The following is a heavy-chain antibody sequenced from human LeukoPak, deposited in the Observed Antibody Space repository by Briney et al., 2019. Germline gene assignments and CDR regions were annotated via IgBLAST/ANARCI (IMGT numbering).Heavy chain of an antibody. V-gene: IGHV3-33*08. D-gene: IGHD6-6*01. CDR1: GFTFSSYS. J-gene: IGHJ4*02. CDR3: ARDHRSSGSDY. CDR2: IWYDGSNK. Sequence: GGSLRLSCGASGFTFSSYSMNWVRQAPGKGLEWVAVIWYDGSNKYYADSVKGRFTISRDNSENTLYLQMNSLRAEDTAVYYCARDHRSSGSDYWGQGTLVTVSS.